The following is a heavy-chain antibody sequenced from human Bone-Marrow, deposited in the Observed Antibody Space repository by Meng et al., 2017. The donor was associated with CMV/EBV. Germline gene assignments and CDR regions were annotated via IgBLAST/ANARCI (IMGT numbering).Heavy chain of an antibody. V-gene: IGHV1-2*02. Sequence: ASVKVSCKASGYTFTGYYMHWVRQAPGQGLEWMGWINPNSGGTNYAQKFQGRVTMTRDTSISTAYMELSRLRSDDTAVYYCARARRCSGGSCYPTSNRRYDAFDIWGQGKMVTVSS. D-gene: IGHD2-15*01. CDR3: ARARRCSGGSCYPTSNRRYDAFDI. J-gene: IGHJ3*02. CDR1: GYTFTGYY. CDR2: INPNSGGT.